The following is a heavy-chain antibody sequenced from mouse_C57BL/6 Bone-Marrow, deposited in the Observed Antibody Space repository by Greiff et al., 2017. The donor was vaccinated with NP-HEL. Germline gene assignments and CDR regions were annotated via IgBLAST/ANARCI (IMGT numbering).Heavy chain of an antibody. CDR3: ARNSNYLSWFAY. CDR1: GYTFTSYW. Sequence: QVQLQQPGAELVKPGASVKMSCKASGYTFTSYWITWVKQRPGQGLEWIGDIYPGSGSTNYNEKLKSKATLTVDTSSSTAYMQLSSLTSEDSAVYYCARNSNYLSWFAYWGQGTLVTVSA. J-gene: IGHJ3*01. V-gene: IGHV1-55*01. D-gene: IGHD2-5*01. CDR2: IYPGSGST.